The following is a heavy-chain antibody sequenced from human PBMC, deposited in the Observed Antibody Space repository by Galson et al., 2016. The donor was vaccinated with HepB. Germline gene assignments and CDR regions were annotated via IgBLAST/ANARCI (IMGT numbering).Heavy chain of an antibody. V-gene: IGHV3-33*01. CDR3: VRDHSGSHFTYYYYGMDV. CDR2: IWYDGSNK. CDR1: GFTFRSYG. J-gene: IGHJ6*02. D-gene: IGHD6-13*01. Sequence: SLRLSCAASGFTFRSYGMHWVRQAPGKGLEWVALIWYDGSNKYYADSVKGRFTISRDNSNNRLYLQMDNLRAEDSAVYYCVRDHSGSHFTYYYYGMDVWGQGTTVTVSS.